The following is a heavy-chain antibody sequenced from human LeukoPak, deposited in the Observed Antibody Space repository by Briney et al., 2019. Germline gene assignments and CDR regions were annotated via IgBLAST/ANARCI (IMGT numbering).Heavy chain of an antibody. CDR2: IIPIFGTA. Sequence: ASVKVSCKASGGTFSSYAISWVRQAPGQGLEWMGGIIPIFGTANYAQKFQGRVTITADESTSAAYMELSSLRSEDTAVYYCAREYDSSGYSIGWGQGTLVTVSS. CDR3: AREYDSSGYSIG. V-gene: IGHV1-69*13. J-gene: IGHJ4*02. CDR1: GGTFSSYA. D-gene: IGHD3-22*01.